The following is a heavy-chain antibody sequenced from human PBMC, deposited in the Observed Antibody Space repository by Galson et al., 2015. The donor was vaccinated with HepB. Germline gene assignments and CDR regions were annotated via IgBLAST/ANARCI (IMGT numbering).Heavy chain of an antibody. Sequence: SLRLSCAASGFTFDDYAMHWVRQAPGKGLEWVSGVSWNSANIDYADSVKGRFTISRDNAKNVLHLQMNSLRPEDTALYHCVKDSRYSYGYPYAFDMWGQGTMVTVSS. CDR2: VSWNSANI. D-gene: IGHD5-18*01. V-gene: IGHV3-9*01. J-gene: IGHJ3*02. CDR1: GFTFDDYA. CDR3: VKDSRYSYGYPYAFDM.